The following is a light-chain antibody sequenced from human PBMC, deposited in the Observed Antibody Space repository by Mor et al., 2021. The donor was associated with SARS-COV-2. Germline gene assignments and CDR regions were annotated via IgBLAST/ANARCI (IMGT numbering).Light chain of an antibody. J-gene: IGKJ2*01. CDR2: HAS. V-gene: IGKV1D-8*02. Sequence: IYHASTLQRGVPLRFSGSGSGAEFTLTISSLQPDDLGTYYCQQAFRVPLTFGQGTKLEIK. CDR3: QQAFRVPLT.